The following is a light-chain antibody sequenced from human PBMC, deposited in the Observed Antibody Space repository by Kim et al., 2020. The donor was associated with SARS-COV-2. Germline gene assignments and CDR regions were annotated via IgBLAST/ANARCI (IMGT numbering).Light chain of an antibody. Sequence: EIVLTQSPATLSLSPGDRATLSCRASQSVGTYLAWFKQKPGQAPSLFIYDASNRVTGIPPTFSGSGSGTDFTLTISSLEPEDFAVYYWQQRSNWPYTFGQGTKLE. CDR2: DAS. J-gene: IGKJ2*01. V-gene: IGKV3-11*01. CDR1: QSVGTY. CDR3: QQRSNWPYT.